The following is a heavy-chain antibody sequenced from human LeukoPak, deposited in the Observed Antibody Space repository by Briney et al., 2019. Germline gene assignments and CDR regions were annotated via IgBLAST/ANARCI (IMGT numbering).Heavy chain of an antibody. CDR2: IYYSGST. V-gene: IGHV4-31*03. Sequence: NSSETLSLTCTVSGGSISSGGYYWSWIRQHPGKGLEWIGYIYYSGSTYYNPSLKSRVTISVDTSKNQFSLKLSSVTAADTAVYYCARVHEGWGGYYHDAFDIWGQGTMVTVSS. CDR1: GGSISSGGYY. D-gene: IGHD3-3*01. CDR3: ARVHEGWGGYYHDAFDI. J-gene: IGHJ3*02.